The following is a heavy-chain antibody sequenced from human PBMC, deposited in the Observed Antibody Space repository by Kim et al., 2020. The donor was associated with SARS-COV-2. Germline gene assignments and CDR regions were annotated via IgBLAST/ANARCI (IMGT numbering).Heavy chain of an antibody. D-gene: IGHD2-21*02. CDR3: AGTTAIGLDP. V-gene: IGHV1-3*01. CDR2: NT. Sequence: NTNNSQKCQGRVTITRDTSASTAYMELSSLRSEDTAVYYCAGTTAIGLDPWGQGTLVTVSS. J-gene: IGHJ5*02.